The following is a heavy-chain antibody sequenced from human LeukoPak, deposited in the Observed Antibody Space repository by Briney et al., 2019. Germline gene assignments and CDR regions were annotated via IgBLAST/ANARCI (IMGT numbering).Heavy chain of an antibody. D-gene: IGHD3-10*02. CDR1: GFTFSSYS. CDR3: ARDAVRGVWRGFDY. J-gene: IGHJ4*02. V-gene: IGHV3-48*02. CDR2: ISSSSSTI. Sequence: PGGSLRLSCAASGFTFSSYSMNWVRQAPGKGLEWVSYISSSSSTIYYADSAKGRFTISRDNAKNSLYLQMNSLRDEDTAVYYCARDAVRGVWRGFDYWGQGTLVTVSS.